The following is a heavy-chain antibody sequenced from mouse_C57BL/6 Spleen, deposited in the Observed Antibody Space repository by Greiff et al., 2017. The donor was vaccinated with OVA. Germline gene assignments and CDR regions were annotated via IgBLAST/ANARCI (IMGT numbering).Heavy chain of an antibody. J-gene: IGHJ1*03. CDR2: INYDGSST. V-gene: IGHV5-16*01. CDR1: GFTFSDYY. Sequence: VQLMESEGGLVQPGSSMKLSCTASGFTFSDYYMAWVRQVPEKGLEWVANINYDGSSTYYLDSLKSRFIISRENAKNSLYLQMSSLKSEDTATYYCARDGYYKYFDVWGTGTTVTVSS. D-gene: IGHD2-3*01. CDR3: ARDGYYKYFDV.